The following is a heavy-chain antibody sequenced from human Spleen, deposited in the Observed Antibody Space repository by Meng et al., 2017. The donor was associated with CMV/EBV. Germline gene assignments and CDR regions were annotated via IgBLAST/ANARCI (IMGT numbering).Heavy chain of an antibody. V-gene: IGHV4-59*01. J-gene: IGHJ6*02. CDR2: IYYSGST. CDR3: ARDIVAYYDFWSGYYYYYYGMDV. Sequence: SETLSLTCTVSGGSISSYYWSWIRQPSGKGLEWIGYIYYSGSTNYNPSLKSRVTISVDTSKNQFSLKLRSVTAADTAVYYCARDIVAYYDFWSGYYYYYYGMDVWGQGTTVTVSS. D-gene: IGHD3-3*01. CDR1: GGSISSYY.